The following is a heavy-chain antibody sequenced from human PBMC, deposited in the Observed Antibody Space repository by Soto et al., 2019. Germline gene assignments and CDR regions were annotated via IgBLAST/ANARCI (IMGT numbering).Heavy chain of an antibody. D-gene: IGHD5-12*01. Sequence: SETLSLTCTVSGSSIISFYWRWIRQPPGRGLEWLGYVYSTGSPNYNPSLKSRFTISVDTSKNQCSLKVTSVTAADTAVYYCGGQLRDLALGMDVWGQGTTVTVSS. V-gene: IGHV4-59*01. CDR1: GSSIISFY. J-gene: IGHJ6*02. CDR2: VYSTGSP. CDR3: GGQLRDLALGMDV.